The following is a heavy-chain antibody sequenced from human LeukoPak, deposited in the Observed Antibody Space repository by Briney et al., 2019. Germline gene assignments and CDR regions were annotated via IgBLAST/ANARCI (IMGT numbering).Heavy chain of an antibody. J-gene: IGHJ4*02. Sequence: ASVKVSCEASGGTFSSYAISWVRQAPGQGLEWMGRIIPIFGIANYAQKFQGRVTITADKSTSTAYMELSSLRSEDTAVYYCARDLLDTAMVTDYFDYWGQGTLVTVSS. V-gene: IGHV1-69*04. D-gene: IGHD5-18*01. CDR2: IIPIFGIA. CDR3: ARDLLDTAMVTDYFDY. CDR1: GGTFSSYA.